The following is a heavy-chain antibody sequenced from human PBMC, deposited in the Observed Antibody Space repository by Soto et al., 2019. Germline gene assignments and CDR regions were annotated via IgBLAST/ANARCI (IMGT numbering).Heavy chain of an antibody. D-gene: IGHD2-15*01. Sequence: ASVKVSCKASGYTFTSYGISWVRQAPGQGLEWMGWISAYNGNTNYAQKLRGRVTMTTDTSTSTAYMELRSLRSDDTAVYYCARDRVGVYCSGGSCYDALDIWCPGTMRTVSS. CDR2: ISAYNGNT. CDR3: ARDRVGVYCSGGSCYDALDI. V-gene: IGHV1-18*01. J-gene: IGHJ3*02. CDR1: GYTFTSYG.